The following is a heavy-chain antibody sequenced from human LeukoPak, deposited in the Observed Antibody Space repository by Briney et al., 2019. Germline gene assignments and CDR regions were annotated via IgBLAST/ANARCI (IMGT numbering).Heavy chain of an antibody. CDR3: ARGTDYGDVYYYYYMDV. V-gene: IGHV3-48*03. CDR1: GFTFSSYE. CDR2: ISSSGSTI. D-gene: IGHD4-17*01. J-gene: IGHJ6*03. Sequence: GGSLRLSCAASGFTFSSYEMNGVRQAPGKGLERVSYISSSGSTIYYADSVKGRFTISRDNAKNSLYLQMNSLRAEDTAVYYCARGTDYGDVYYYYYMDVWGKGTAVTVSS.